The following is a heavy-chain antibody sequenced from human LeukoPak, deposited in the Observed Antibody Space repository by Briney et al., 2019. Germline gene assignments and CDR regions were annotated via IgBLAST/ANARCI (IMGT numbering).Heavy chain of an antibody. D-gene: IGHD4-17*01. CDR1: TFTVSSNY. Sequence: GGSLRLSCASSTFTVSSNYMSWVRQAPGKGLEWVSIIYSVGNTYYADSVKGRFTISRDNSKNTLYLQMNSLRDEDTAVYYCARDRDYAFDYWGQGTLVTVSS. CDR3: ARDRDYAFDY. J-gene: IGHJ4*02. V-gene: IGHV3-66*01. CDR2: IYSVGNT.